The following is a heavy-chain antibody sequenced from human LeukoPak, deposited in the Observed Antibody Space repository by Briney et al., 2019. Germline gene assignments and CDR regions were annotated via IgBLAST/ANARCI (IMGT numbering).Heavy chain of an antibody. J-gene: IGHJ6*03. CDR3: ARPGGSGSYYYYYMDV. V-gene: IGHV4-34*01. D-gene: IGHD3-10*01. CDR2: INHSGST. CDR1: GGSFSGYY. Sequence: SETLSLTCAVYGGSFSGYYWSWLRQPPGKGLEWIGEINHSGSTNYNPSLKSRVTISVDTSKNQFSLKLSSVTAADTAVYYCARPGGSGSYYYYYMDVWGKGTTVTISS.